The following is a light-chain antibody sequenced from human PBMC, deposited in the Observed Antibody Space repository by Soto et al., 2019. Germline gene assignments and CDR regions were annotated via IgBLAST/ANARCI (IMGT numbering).Light chain of an antibody. CDR3: QKYGSSPRT. J-gene: IGKJ1*01. Sequence: EIELTQSPGTLSLSPGERATLSCRASQSVSSSYLGCYQQKPGQAPRLLIYGASIRGTGIPDRLSGSGSATDFTLTISRLDHDDFAVYYCQKYGSSPRTFGQGTKVEIK. CDR2: GAS. CDR1: QSVSSSY. V-gene: IGKV3-20*01.